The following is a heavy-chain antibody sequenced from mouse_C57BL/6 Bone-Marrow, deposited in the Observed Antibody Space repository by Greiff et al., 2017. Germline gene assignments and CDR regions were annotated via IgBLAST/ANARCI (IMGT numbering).Heavy chain of an antibody. V-gene: IGHV7-3*01. Sequence: EVQLVESGGGLVQPGGSLSLSCAASGFTFTDYYMSWVRQPPGKALEWLGFIRNKANGYTTEYSASVKGRFTISRDNSQIILYLQMNALRAEDSATYYGARSSPHGYDEEGYAMDYWGQGTSVTVSS. J-gene: IGHJ4*01. D-gene: IGHD2-2*01. CDR1: GFTFTDYY. CDR2: IRNKANGYTT. CDR3: ARSSPHGYDEEGYAMDY.